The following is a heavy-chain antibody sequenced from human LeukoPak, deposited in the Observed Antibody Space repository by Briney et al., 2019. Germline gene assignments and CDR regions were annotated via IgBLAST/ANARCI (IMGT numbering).Heavy chain of an antibody. J-gene: IGHJ4*02. V-gene: IGHV1-3*03. CDR3: ARGMTTVPNFDY. D-gene: IGHD4-11*01. Sequence: ASVTVSCKACGYTFTSYAMHWVRQAPGQRLEWMGWINAGNGNTKYSQEFQGRVTITRDTSASTAYTELSSLRSEDMAVYYCARGMTTVPNFDYWGQGTLVTVSS. CDR2: INAGNGNT. CDR1: GYTFTSYA.